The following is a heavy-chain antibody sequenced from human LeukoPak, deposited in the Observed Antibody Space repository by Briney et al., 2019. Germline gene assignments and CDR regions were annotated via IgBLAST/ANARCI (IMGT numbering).Heavy chain of an antibody. V-gene: IGHV4-39*01. Sequence: SETLSLTCSVSGDSVSRSDSYWDWIRQPPGKGLEWIGTIYHSWRTYYSPSLKSRVTMSVDPSNNQFSLNLRSVTAADTAVYYCARRRYYDGSGYLEWGQGTLLSVSS. CDR2: IYHSWRT. J-gene: IGHJ1*01. CDR3: ARRRYYDGSGYLE. CDR1: GDSVSRSDSY. D-gene: IGHD3-22*01.